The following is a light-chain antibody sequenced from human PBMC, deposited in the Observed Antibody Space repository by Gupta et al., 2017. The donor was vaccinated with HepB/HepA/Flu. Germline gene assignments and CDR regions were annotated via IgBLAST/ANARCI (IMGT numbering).Light chain of an antibody. CDR2: GAS. V-gene: IGKV1-16*02. Sequence: DIQMTQSPSSLSASVGDKVTITCRASQGISTYLAWFQQKPGKAPKSLMYGASSLQSGVPSKFSGSGSGTDFTLTISSLQPEDFATYYCQQYDSYPLTFGPGTKVDI. J-gene: IGKJ3*01. CDR1: QGISTY. CDR3: QQYDSYPLT.